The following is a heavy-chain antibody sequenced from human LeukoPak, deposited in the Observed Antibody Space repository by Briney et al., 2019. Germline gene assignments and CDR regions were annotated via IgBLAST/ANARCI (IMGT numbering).Heavy chain of an antibody. CDR2: INPNSGGT. V-gene: IGHV1-2*02. J-gene: IGHJ5*02. Sequence: ASVKVSCKASGYTFTGYYMHWVRQAPGQGLEWTGWINPNSGGTNYAQKSQGRVTMTRDTSISTAYMELSRLRSDGTAVYYCARGITMVRGVIMDWFDPWGQGTLVTVSS. CDR3: ARGITMVRGVIMDWFDP. D-gene: IGHD3-10*01. CDR1: GYTFTGYY.